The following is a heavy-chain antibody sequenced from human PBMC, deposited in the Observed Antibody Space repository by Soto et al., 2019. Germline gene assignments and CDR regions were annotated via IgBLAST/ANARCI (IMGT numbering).Heavy chain of an antibody. Sequence: GESLKISCKGSGYSFTSYWIGWVRQMPGKGLEWMGIIYPGDSDTRYSPSFQGQVAISADKSISTAYLQWSSLKASDTAMYYCARRVGGGLDKGYYFDYWGQGTLVTVSS. V-gene: IGHV5-51*01. CDR1: GYSFTSYW. D-gene: IGHD3-16*01. J-gene: IGHJ4*02. CDR3: ARRVGGGLDKGYYFDY. CDR2: IYPGDSDT.